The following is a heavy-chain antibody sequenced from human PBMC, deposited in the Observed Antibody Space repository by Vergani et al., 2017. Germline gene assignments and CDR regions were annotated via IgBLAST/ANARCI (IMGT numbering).Heavy chain of an antibody. D-gene: IGHD4-11*01. V-gene: IGHV1-69*01. CDR1: GGPFSSYA. CDR2: IIPIFVTA. Sequence: QVQLVQSGAEVKKPGSSVKVSCKASGGPFSSYAISWVRKAPGQGLEWMGGIIPIFVTANYSQKFQGRVTITADESTSTAYMELSSLRSEDTAVYYCARGGDYEYFQHWGQGTLVTVSS. J-gene: IGHJ1*01. CDR3: ARGGDYEYFQH.